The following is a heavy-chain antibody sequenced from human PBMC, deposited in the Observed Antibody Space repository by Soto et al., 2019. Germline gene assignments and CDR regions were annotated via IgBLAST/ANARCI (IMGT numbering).Heavy chain of an antibody. Sequence: PSETLSLTCTVSGGSISSSGYYWGWIRQPPGKGLEWIGSIYYSGSTYHNPSLKSRVTISVDRSKNQLSLKLSSVTAADTAVYYCARDVDSSSWYPRGWCYWGQGTLVTVSS. CDR1: GGSISSSGYY. CDR2: IYYSGST. D-gene: IGHD6-13*01. V-gene: IGHV4-39*02. J-gene: IGHJ4*02. CDR3: ARDVDSSSWYPRGWCY.